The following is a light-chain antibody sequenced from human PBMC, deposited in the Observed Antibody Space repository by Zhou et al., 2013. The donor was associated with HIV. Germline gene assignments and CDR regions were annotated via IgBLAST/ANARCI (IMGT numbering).Light chain of an antibody. V-gene: IGKV3-15*01. J-gene: IGKJ1*01. CDR2: GAS. CDR1: QSVTTN. Sequence: EIVMTQFPATLSVSPGERATLSCRASQSVTTNLAWYQQKPGQTPRLLIYGASTRATDIPARFSGSGSGTDFTLTISRLEPEDFAVYYCQQYGSSPPWTFGQGTKVEIK. CDR3: QQYGSSPPWT.